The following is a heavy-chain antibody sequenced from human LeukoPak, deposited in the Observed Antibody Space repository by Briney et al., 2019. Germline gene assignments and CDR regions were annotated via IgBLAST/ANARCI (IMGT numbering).Heavy chain of an antibody. CDR2: INTNTGNP. J-gene: IGHJ4*02. CDR3: ARYPQWLAQHPYFDY. Sequence: ASVKVSCKASGYTFTSYAMNWVRQAPGQGLEWMGWINTNTGNPTYAQGFTGRFVFSLDTSVSTAYLQISSLKAEDTAVYYCARYPQWLAQHPYFDYWGQGTLVTVSS. D-gene: IGHD6-19*01. V-gene: IGHV7-4-1*02. CDR1: GYTFTSYA.